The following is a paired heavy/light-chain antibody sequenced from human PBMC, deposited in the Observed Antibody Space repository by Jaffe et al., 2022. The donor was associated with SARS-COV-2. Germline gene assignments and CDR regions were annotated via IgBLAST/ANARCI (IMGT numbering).Heavy chain of an antibody. D-gene: IGHD2-2*01. CDR1: GYTFTSYG. CDR3: ARGGVYCSSTSCFPSDAFDI. V-gene: IGHV1-18*01. Sequence: QVQLVQSGAEVKKPGASVKVSCKASGYTFTSYGISWVRQAPGQGLEWMGWISAYNGNTNYAQKLQGRVTMTTDTSTSTAYMELRSLRSDDTAVYYCARGGVYCSSTSCFPSDAFDIWGQGTMVTVSS. J-gene: IGHJ3*02. CDR2: ISAYNGNT.
Light chain of an antibody. J-gene: IGLJ2*01. CDR1: SSDVGGYNY. Sequence: QSALTQPPSASGSPGQSVTISCTGTSSDVGGYNYVSWYQQHPGKAPKLMIYEVSKRPSGVPDRFSGSKSGNTASLTVSGLQAEDEADYYCSSYAGSRGVVFGGGTKLTVL. CDR3: SSYAGSRGVV. CDR2: EVS. V-gene: IGLV2-8*01.